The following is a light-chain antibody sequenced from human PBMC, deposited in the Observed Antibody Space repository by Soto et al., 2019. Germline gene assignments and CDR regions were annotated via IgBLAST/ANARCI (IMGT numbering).Light chain of an antibody. CDR2: KVS. V-gene: IGKV2-30*02. Sequence: DVVMTQSPLSLPVTLGQPASISCRASQSLVHSNGNTYLNWFQQRPGQSPRRLMYKVSNRDSGVIDRVSGSGSGTDFTLRIRRVEADDVGVYYCLQGKHWPGTLGHGNKLEI. CDR1: QSLVHSNGNTY. CDR3: LQGKHWPGT. J-gene: IGKJ2*01.